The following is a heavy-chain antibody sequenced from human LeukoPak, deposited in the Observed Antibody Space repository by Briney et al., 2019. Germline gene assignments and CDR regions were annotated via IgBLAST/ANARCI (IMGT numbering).Heavy chain of an antibody. CDR1: GGSISSGGYS. CDR2: IHNSGST. V-gene: IGHV4-61*02. CDR3: ARGNIDTSAYCPFDY. D-gene: IGHD3-22*01. J-gene: IGHJ4*02. Sequence: SQTLSLTCAVSGGSISSGGYSWSWIRQPAGKGLEWIGRIHNSGSTTYNPSLKSRVTMSVDASKNQFSLNLTAVTAADTALYYCARGNIDTSAYCPFDYWGQGTLVTVSS.